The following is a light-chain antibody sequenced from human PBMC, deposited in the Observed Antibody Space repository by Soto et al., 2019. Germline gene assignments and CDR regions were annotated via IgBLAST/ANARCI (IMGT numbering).Light chain of an antibody. CDR2: DAS. CDR3: LQTYTVPRT. J-gene: IGKJ2*01. V-gene: IGKV1-39*01. CDR1: QSISTS. Sequence: DIQMTQSPSSLSASVGDIVTITCRASQSISTSLCWFQQKPGRAPKLLISDASTLQSGVPSRFSGSGFGTDFTITISSLQPEDFAAYYCLQTYTVPRTFGQGTNLDIK.